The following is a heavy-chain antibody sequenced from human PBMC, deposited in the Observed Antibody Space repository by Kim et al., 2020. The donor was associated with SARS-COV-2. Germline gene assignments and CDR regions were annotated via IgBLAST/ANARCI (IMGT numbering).Heavy chain of an antibody. V-gene: IGHV4-39*01. CDR3: ARHFSPFWSGYQSRTYYFDY. J-gene: IGHJ4*02. Sequence: RVTISVDTSKNQFSLKLSSVTAADTAVYYCARHFSPFWSGYQSRTYYFDYWGQGTLVTVSS. D-gene: IGHD3-3*01.